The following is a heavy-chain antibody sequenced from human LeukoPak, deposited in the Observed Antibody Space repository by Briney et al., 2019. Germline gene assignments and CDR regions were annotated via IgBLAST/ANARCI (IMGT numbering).Heavy chain of an antibody. D-gene: IGHD3-3*01. V-gene: IGHV1-8*02. CDR2: VNPHRGDT. CDR1: GYTFTSFD. Sequence: GASLKVSCKTSGYTFTSFDINWVRQYSGQGLEWMGWVNPHRGDTAYAQKFKGRVNMTRDGATSTVYMELSGLRSEDSGVYYCTRGVGVAGDYWGQGTMVTVSS. CDR3: TRGVGVAGDY. J-gene: IGHJ4*02.